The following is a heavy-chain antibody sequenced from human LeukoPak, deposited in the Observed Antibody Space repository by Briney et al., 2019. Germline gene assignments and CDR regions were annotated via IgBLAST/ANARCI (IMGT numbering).Heavy chain of an antibody. V-gene: IGHV3-30-3*01. CDR1: GFTFSSYA. CDR2: ISYDGSNK. D-gene: IGHD1-26*01. CDR3: ARILTGGSYYGDY. Sequence: GRSLRLSCAASGFTFSSYAMHWVLQAPGKGLEWVAVISYDGSNKYYADSVKGRFTISRDNSKNTLYLQMNSLRAEDTAVYYCARILTGGSYYGDYWGQGTLVTVSS. J-gene: IGHJ4*02.